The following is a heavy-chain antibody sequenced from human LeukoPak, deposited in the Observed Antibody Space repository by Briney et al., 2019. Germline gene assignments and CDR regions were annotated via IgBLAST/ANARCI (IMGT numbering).Heavy chain of an antibody. V-gene: IGHV3-66*01. D-gene: IGHD5-12*01. CDR3: ARVQQDGWLRVAYPPMFDY. CDR2: VYSGGTT. CDR1: GFIVTNNY. Sequence: LTGGSLRLSCAASGFIVTNNYMSWVRQAPGKGLEWVSIVYSGGTTDYADSVKGRFTISRDDSKNTIYLQMNSLRAEDTAVYYCARVQQDGWLRVAYPPMFDYWGQGILVTVSS. J-gene: IGHJ4*02.